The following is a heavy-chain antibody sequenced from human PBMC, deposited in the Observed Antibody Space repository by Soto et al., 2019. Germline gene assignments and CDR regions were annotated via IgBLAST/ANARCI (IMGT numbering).Heavy chain of an antibody. V-gene: IGHV4-4*02. D-gene: IGHD3-10*01. CDR2: IYHSGST. CDR3: ARALWFGSYYYGMDV. CDR1: GGSISSGDYY. Sequence: PSETLSLTCTVSGGSISSGDYYWSWVRQPPGKGLEWIGEIYHSGSTNYNPSLKSRVTISVDKSKNQFSLKLSSVTAADTAVYYCARALWFGSYYYGMDVWGQGTTVTVSS. J-gene: IGHJ6*02.